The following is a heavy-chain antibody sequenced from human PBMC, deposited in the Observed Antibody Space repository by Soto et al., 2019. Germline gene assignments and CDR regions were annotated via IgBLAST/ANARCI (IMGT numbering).Heavy chain of an antibody. J-gene: IGHJ5*02. CDR1: GFTFSSFA. CDR2: VSASGSIT. V-gene: IGHV3-23*01. CDR3: AKGDCSGGRCYRGFDP. D-gene: IGHD2-15*01. Sequence: PGGSLRLSCAASGFTFSSFAMSWVRQAPGKGLEWVSGVSASGSITSYADSAKGRFTISRDNAKNIVFLQMNSLRAEDTAVYLCAKGDCSGGRCYRGFDPWGQGTLVTVSS.